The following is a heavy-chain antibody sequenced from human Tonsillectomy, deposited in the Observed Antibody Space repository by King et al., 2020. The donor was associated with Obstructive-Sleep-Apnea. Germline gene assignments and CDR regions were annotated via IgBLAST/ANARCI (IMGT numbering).Heavy chain of an antibody. V-gene: IGHV3-43*01. D-gene: IGHD3-9*01. Sequence: VQLVESGGVVVQPGGSLRLSCAASGFTFDDYTMHWVRQAPGKGLEWVSLISWDGGSTYYADSVKGLFTISRDNSKNSLYLQMNSLRTEETALYYCAREQLLRYFDWLSQGYFDYWGQGTLVTVSS. CDR2: ISWDGGST. CDR1: GFTFDDYT. CDR3: AREQLLRYFDWLSQGYFDY. J-gene: IGHJ4*02.